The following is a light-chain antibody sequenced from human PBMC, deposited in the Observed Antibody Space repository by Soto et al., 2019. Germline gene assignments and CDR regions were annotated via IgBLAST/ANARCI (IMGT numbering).Light chain of an antibody. J-gene: IGLJ7*01. V-gene: IGLV2-14*03. CDR3: TSWATSTTLI. CDR2: DVN. CDR1: RSDIGAYNF. Sequence: QSALTQPASVSGSPGQPITISCTGTRSDIGAYNFVSWYQQHPGEVPKLILYDVNVRPSGVSNRFSGSKSGNTASRSISGLQAEDEADYYCTSWATSTTLIFGGGTQLTVL.